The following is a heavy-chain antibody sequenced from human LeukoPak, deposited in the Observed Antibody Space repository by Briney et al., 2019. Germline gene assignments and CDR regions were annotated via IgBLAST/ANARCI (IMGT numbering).Heavy chain of an antibody. J-gene: IGHJ4*02. V-gene: IGHV4-34*01. CDR3: VRVGYSGIYDY. CDR1: GGXFSGYY. D-gene: IGHD1-26*01. Sequence: PSETLSLTCAVYGGXFSGYYCSWIRQPPGKGLEWIGEINHSGSTNYNPSLKSRVTISVDTSKNQFSLKLSSVTAADTAVYYCVRVGYSGIYDYWGQGTLVTVSS. CDR2: INHSGST.